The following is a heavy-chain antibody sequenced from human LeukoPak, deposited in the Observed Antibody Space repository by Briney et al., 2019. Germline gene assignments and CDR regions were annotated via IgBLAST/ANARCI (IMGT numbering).Heavy chain of an antibody. CDR1: GGSISSSSYY. CDR2: IYYSGSI. V-gene: IGHV4-39*01. J-gene: IGHJ4*02. Sequence: PSETLPLTCTVSGGSISSSSYYWGWIRQPPGKGLEWIGSIYYSGSIYYNPSLKSRGTISVDTSKNQFSLKLSSVTAADTAVYYCARQTVAFDYWGQGTLVTVSS. CDR3: ARQTVAFDY. D-gene: IGHD4-23*01.